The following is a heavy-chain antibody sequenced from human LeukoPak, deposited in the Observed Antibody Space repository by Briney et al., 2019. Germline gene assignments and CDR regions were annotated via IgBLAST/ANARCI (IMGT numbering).Heavy chain of an antibody. CDR3: ARDLSCSSTSCYGYYYYYYMDV. D-gene: IGHD2-2*01. Sequence: SETLSLTCTVSGGSISSGSYYWSWIRQPAGKGLEWIGRIYTSGSTNYNPSLKSRVTISVDTSKNQFSLKLSSVTAADTAVYYCARDLSCSSTSCYGYYYYYYMDVWGKGTTVTVTS. CDR1: GGSISSGSYY. J-gene: IGHJ6*03. CDR2: IYTSGST. V-gene: IGHV4-61*02.